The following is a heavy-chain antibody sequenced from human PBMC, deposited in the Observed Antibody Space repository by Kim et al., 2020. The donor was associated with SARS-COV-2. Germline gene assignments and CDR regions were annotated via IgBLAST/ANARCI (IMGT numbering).Heavy chain of an antibody. CDR2: ISSSSSYT. V-gene: IGHV3-11*06. CDR1: GFTFSDYY. CDR3: ARDSVAVAGTPYYYGMDV. J-gene: IGHJ6*02. D-gene: IGHD6-19*01. Sequence: GGSLRLSCAASGFTFSDYYMSWIRQAPGKGLEWVSYISSSSSYTNYADSVKGRFTISRDNAKNSLYLQMNSLRAEDTAVYYCARDSVAVAGTPYYYGMDVWGQGTTVTVSS.